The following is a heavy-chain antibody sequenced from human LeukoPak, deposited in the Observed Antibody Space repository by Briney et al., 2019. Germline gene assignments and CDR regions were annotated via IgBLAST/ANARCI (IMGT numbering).Heavy chain of an antibody. CDR1: GYTFTSYG. CDR3: GRVQSGSLLRYGMDV. V-gene: IGHV1-18*01. D-gene: IGHD3-10*01. J-gene: IGHJ6*02. Sequence: VASVKVSCKASGYTFTSYGISWVRQAPGQGLEWMGWISAYNGNTNYAQKLQGRVTMTRSISLNTAYMELSSLRSEDTAVYFCGRVQSGSLLRYGMDVWGQGTTVTVSS. CDR2: ISAYNGNT.